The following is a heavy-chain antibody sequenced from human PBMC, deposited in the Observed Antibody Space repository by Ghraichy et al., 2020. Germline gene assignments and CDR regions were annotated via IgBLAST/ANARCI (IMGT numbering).Heavy chain of an antibody. CDR3: ARDDSRSVFDY. Sequence: GGSLRLSCAASGFTFSTYWMSWVRQAPGKGLEWVANIKQDGSEKYYVDSVKGRFTISRDNAKNSLYLQMNSLRAEDTAVYYCARDDSRSVFDYWGQGILVTVSS. V-gene: IGHV3-7*01. D-gene: IGHD6-6*01. CDR1: GFTFSTYW. CDR2: IKQDGSEK. J-gene: IGHJ4*02.